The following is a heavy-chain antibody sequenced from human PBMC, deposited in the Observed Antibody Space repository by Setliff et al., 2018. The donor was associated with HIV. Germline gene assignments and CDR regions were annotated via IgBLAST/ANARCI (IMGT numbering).Heavy chain of an antibody. CDR1: GGSFSGYY. CDR2: INHSGST. CDR3: AREGRVVLSKIPYYFDY. V-gene: IGHV4-34*01. J-gene: IGHJ4*02. Sequence: SETLSLTCAVYGGSFSGYYWSWIRQPPGKGLEWIGEINHSGSTNYNPSLKSRVTMSVDPSKNQFSLKLTSVTAADTAVYYCAREGRVVLSKIPYYFDYWGQGALVTVSS. D-gene: IGHD2-2*01.